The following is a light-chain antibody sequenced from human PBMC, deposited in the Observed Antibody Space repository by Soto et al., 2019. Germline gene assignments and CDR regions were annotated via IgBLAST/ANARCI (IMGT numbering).Light chain of an antibody. CDR2: KAS. Sequence: DIHITQSPSXLSLSXXXXXXXALXASQTISSWLAWYQQKPGKAPKLLIYKASTLKSGVPSRFSGSGSGTEFTLTISSLQPDDFATYYCQHYNSYSEAFGQGTKVDI. J-gene: IGKJ1*01. CDR3: QHYNSYSEA. CDR1: QTISSW. V-gene: IGKV1-5*03.